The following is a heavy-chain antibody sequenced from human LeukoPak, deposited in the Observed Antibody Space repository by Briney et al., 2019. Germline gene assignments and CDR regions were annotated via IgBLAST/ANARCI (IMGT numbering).Heavy chain of an antibody. CDR2: IIPIFGTA. CDR1: GGTFSSYA. D-gene: IGHD1-14*01. Sequence: VASVKVSCKASGGTFSSYAISWVRQAPGQGLEWMGGIIPIFGTANYAQKFQGRVTITADESTSTAYMELSSLRSEDTAVYYCARDRAPFRAGSTTFDYWGQGTLVTVSS. V-gene: IGHV1-69*13. J-gene: IGHJ4*02. CDR3: ARDRAPFRAGSTTFDY.